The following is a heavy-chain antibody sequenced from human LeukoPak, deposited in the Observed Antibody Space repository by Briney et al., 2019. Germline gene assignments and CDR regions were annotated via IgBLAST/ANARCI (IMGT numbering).Heavy chain of an antibody. CDR2: FDPEDGET. Sequence: ASVKVSCKVSGYTLTELSMHWVRQAPGKGLEWMGGFDPEDGETIYAQKFQGGVTMTEDTSTDTAYMELSSLRSEDTAVYYCATDQGPLCSSTSCQNWFDPWGQGTLVTVSS. J-gene: IGHJ5*02. D-gene: IGHD2-2*01. CDR1: GYTLTELS. CDR3: ATDQGPLCSSTSCQNWFDP. V-gene: IGHV1-24*01.